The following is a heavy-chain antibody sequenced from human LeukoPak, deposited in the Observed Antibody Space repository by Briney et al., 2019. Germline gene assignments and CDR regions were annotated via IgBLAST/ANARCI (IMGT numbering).Heavy chain of an antibody. Sequence: SETLSLTCTVSGGSISSYYWSWIRQPAGKGLEWIGRIYTSGSTNYNPSLKSRVTMSVDTSKNQFPLKLSSVTAADTAVYYCARGHYDFWSGDYFDYWGQGTLVTVSS. J-gene: IGHJ4*02. V-gene: IGHV4-4*07. CDR1: GGSISSYY. CDR2: IYTSGST. D-gene: IGHD3-3*01. CDR3: ARGHYDFWSGDYFDY.